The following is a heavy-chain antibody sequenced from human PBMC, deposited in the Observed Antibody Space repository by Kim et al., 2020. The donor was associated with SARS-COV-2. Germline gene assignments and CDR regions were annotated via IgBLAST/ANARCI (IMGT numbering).Heavy chain of an antibody. V-gene: IGHV3-74*01. CDR1: GFTFSSYW. D-gene: IGHD3-10*01. Sequence: GGSLRLSCAASGFTFSSYWMHWVRQAPGKGLVWVSRINSDGSSTSYADSVKGRFTISRDNAKNTLYLQMNSLRAEDTAVYYCARGFSYYYGLDIWGQGTMVTVSS. J-gene: IGHJ3*02. CDR3: ARGFSYYYGLDI. CDR2: INSDGSST.